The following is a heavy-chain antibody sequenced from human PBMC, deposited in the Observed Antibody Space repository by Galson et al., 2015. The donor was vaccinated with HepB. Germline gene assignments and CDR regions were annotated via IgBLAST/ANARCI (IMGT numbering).Heavy chain of an antibody. J-gene: IGHJ4*02. V-gene: IGHV1-2*02. CDR3: ARVRPWFDY. Sequence: SVKVSCKASGYTFTGYYIQWVRQAPGQGLEWMGWINPNSGDTNYAQRFQGRVTMTRDTSSSTAYMELSRLRSDDTAVYYCARVRPWFDYWGQGTLVTVSS. CDR2: INPNSGDT. CDR1: GYTFTGYY.